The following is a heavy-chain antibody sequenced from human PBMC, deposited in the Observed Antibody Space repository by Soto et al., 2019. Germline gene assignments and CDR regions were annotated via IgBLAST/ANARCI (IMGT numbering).Heavy chain of an antibody. V-gene: IGHV3-7*03. J-gene: IGHJ5*02. CDR2: IKEDGSEK. CDR3: ARYRSLDP. Sequence: EVQLVESGGGLVQPGGSLRLSCADSGFILRNYWMSWVRQAPGMGLQWVASIKEDGSEKYYVYPVKGRFTISRENAKNSLYLQMNSLRAEDTAVYYCARYRSLDPWGQGILVTVSS. D-gene: IGHD3-16*02. CDR1: GFILRNYW.